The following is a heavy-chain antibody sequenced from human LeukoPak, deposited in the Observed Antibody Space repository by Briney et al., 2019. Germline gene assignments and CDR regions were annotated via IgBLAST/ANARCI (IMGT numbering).Heavy chain of an antibody. CDR3: ARGYSSSYYFDY. CDR1: GFTFSSYS. V-gene: IGHV3-21*01. J-gene: IGHJ4*03. D-gene: IGHD6-6*01. Sequence: GGSLRLSCAASGFTFSSYSMNWVRLAPGKGLECVSSITISSSYIYYADSVKGRFTISRDNAKNSLYLQMNSLRVEDTAVYYCARGYSSSYYFDYWGQGTTVTVSS. CDR2: ITISSSYI.